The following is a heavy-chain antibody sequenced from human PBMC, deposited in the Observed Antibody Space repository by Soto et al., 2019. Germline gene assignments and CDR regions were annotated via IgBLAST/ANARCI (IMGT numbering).Heavy chain of an antibody. CDR1: GFALGNYW. V-gene: IGHV3-7*01. D-gene: IGHD6-19*01. CDR3: ARVIAVADFDY. Sequence: XGSLRLACAAAGFALGNYWMSWVRQAPGKGLEWLATIKRDASEKKYVDSVKGRFTMSRDNAKNSLYLQMDSLRAEDTAVYYCARVIAVADFDYWGQGPLVTVSS. CDR2: IKRDASEK. J-gene: IGHJ4*02.